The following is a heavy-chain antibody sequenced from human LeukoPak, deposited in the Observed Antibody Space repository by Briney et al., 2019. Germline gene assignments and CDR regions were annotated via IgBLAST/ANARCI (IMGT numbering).Heavy chain of an antibody. CDR1: GFTFSTYA. J-gene: IGHJ4*02. CDR2: ISGSGGYT. Sequence: GGSLRLSCAASGFTFSTYAMSWVRQAPGKGLEWVSAISGSGGYTYYSDSVRGRFTISRDISKNTLYLQMSSLRAEDTAVYYCAKQQHVANSYFDYFGQGTLLTVSS. CDR3: AKQQHVANSYFDY. V-gene: IGHV3-23*01. D-gene: IGHD2-21*01.